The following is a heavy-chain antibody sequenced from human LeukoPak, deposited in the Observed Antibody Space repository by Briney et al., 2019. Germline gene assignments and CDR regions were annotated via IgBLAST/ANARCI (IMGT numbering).Heavy chain of an antibody. V-gene: IGHV3-23*01. CDR1: GFTFSSYG. CDR3: ARVTGGYNLVDY. D-gene: IGHD5-24*01. Sequence: GGSLRLSCAASGFTFSSYGMSWVRQAPGKGLEWVSAISGSGGSTYYADSVKGRFAMSRDNAKNTLYLQMNSLRAEDTAVYYCARVTGGYNLVDYWGQGTLVTVSS. CDR2: ISGSGGST. J-gene: IGHJ4*02.